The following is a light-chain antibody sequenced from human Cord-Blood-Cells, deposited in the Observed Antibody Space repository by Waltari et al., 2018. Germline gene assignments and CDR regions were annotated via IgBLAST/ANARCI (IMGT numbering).Light chain of an antibody. CDR3: SSYTSSSTYV. CDR2: DVS. V-gene: IGLV2-14*03. J-gene: IGLJ1*01. Sequence: QSALTHPASVSGSPGQSITIPCTGTHSHVGCYHYLSWYQQHPGKAPKLMIYDVSNRPSGVSNRFSGSKSGNTASLTISGLQAEDEADYYCSSYTSSSTYVFGTGTKVTVL. CDR1: HSHVGCYHY.